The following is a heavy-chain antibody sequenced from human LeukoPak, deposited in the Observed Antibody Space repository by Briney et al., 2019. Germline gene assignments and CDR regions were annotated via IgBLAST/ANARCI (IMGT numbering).Heavy chain of an antibody. Sequence: PSETLSLTCTVSGGSISSSSYYWGWIRQPPGKGLEWIGSIYYSGSTYYNPSLKSRVTISVDTSKNQFSLKLSSVTAADTAVYYCARESSYYARAQLDAFDIWGQGTMVTVSS. CDR1: GGSISSSSYY. CDR3: ARESSYYARAQLDAFDI. V-gene: IGHV4-39*07. CDR2: IYYSGST. D-gene: IGHD3-22*01. J-gene: IGHJ3*02.